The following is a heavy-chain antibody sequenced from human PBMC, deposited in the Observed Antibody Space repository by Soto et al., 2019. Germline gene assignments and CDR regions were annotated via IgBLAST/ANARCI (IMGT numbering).Heavy chain of an antibody. CDR3: ARANSGDDDEFDY. V-gene: IGHV1-2*02. D-gene: IGHD5-12*01. CDR1: GYAFTGYY. CDR2: VSPKNGDT. Sequence: GASAKVSCKASGYAFTGYYIHWVRQAPGQGLEWMGWVSPKNGDTDYAQRFQGRVTMTRDTSITSAYLDLTRLRYDDTATYFCARANSGDDDEFDYWGQGTPVTVSS. J-gene: IGHJ4*02.